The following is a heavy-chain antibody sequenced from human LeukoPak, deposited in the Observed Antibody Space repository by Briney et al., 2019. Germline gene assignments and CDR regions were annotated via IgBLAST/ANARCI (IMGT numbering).Heavy chain of an antibody. CDR3: ARASAIRYLSDY. CDR1: GYTFTSYY. J-gene: IGHJ4*02. Sequence: GASVKVSCKASGYTFTSYYMHWVRQAPGQGLEWMGWMNPNSGNTGYAQKFQGRVTMTRNTSISTAYMELSSLRSEDTAVYYCARASAIRYLSDYWGQGTLVTVSS. D-gene: IGHD2-2*02. CDR2: MNPNSGNT. V-gene: IGHV1-8*02.